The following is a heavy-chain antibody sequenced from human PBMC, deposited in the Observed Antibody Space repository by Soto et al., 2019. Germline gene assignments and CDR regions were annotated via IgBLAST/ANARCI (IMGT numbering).Heavy chain of an antibody. J-gene: IGHJ3*02. CDR2: INSDGRST. D-gene: IGHD3-3*01. CDR3: AREGGVAVGAFDI. CDR1: GLTFSSYW. V-gene: IGHV3-74*01. Sequence: LRLSCAASGLTFSSYWMHWVRQAPGKGLVWVSRINSDGRSTSYADSVKGRFTISRDNAKNTLYLQMNSLRAEDTAVYYCAREGGVAVGAFDIWGQRTMVTVSS.